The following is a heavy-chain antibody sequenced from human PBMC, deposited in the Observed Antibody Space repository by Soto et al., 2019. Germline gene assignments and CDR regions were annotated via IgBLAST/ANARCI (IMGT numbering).Heavy chain of an antibody. D-gene: IGHD3-22*01. Sequence: ASVKVSCKASGYTFTSYGISWVRQAPGQGLELMGWISAYNGNTNYAQKLQGRVTMTTDTSTSTAYMELRSLRSDDTAVYYCAAGRVYDSSGYPPPSTHAFDIWGQGTMVTV. CDR2: ISAYNGNT. CDR1: GYTFTSYG. V-gene: IGHV1-18*01. J-gene: IGHJ3*02. CDR3: AAGRVYDSSGYPPPSTHAFDI.